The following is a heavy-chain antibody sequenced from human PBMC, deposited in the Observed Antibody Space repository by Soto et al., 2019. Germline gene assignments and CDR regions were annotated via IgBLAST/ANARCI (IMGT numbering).Heavy chain of an antibody. CDR2: ISYDGSNK. CDR1: GFTFSSYA. Sequence: QVQLVESGGGVVQPGRSLRLSCAASGFTFSSYAMHWVRQAPGKGLEWVAGISYDGSNKYYADSVKGRFTISRDNSKNTLYLQMNSLRAEDTAVYYCARDLGYSSSWYRRDYYYYGMDVWGQGTTVTVSS. J-gene: IGHJ6*02. V-gene: IGHV3-30-3*01. D-gene: IGHD6-13*01. CDR3: ARDLGYSSSWYRRDYYYYGMDV.